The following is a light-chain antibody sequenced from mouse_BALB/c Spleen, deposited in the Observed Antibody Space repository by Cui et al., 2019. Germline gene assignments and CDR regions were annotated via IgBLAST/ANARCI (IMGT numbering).Light chain of an antibody. CDR1: QSLLNSGNQMNS. J-gene: IGKJ5*01. CDR3: QNDYSYPLT. CDR2: WAS. V-gene: IGKV8-19*01. Sequence: DIVMTQSPSSLTVTAGEKVTMSCTSSQSLLNSGNQMNSLTWYQQKPGQPPKLLNYWASTRESGVPDRFTGSGSGTDFTLTISSVQAEDLAVYYCQNDYSYPLTFGAGTKLELK.